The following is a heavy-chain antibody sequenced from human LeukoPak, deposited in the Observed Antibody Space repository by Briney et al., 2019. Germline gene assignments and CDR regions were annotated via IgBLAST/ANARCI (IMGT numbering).Heavy chain of an antibody. CDR2: ISYDGSNK. CDR1: GFTFSSYA. J-gene: IGHJ6*04. CDR3: ARGERPSYYYGMDV. V-gene: IGHV3-30*04. D-gene: IGHD1-1*01. Sequence: HSGRSLTLSCAASGFTFSSYAMHWVRQAPGKGLEWVAVISYDGSNKYYADSVKGRFTISRDNSKNTLYLQMNSLRAEDAAVYYCARGERPSYYYGMDVWGKGTTVTVSS.